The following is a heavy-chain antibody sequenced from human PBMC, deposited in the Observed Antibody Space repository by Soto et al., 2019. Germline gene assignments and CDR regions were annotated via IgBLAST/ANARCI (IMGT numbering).Heavy chain of an antibody. CDR2: ISSSSYI. CDR3: ARVLITMVRSYYYYGMDV. D-gene: IGHD3-10*01. V-gene: IGHV3-21*01. Sequence: GGSLRLSCAASGFTFSSYSMNWVRQAPGKGLEWVSSISSSSYIYYADSVKGRFTISRDNAKNSLYLQMNSLRAEDTAVYYCARVLITMVRSYYYYGMDVWGQGTTVTVSS. CDR1: GFTFSSYS. J-gene: IGHJ6*02.